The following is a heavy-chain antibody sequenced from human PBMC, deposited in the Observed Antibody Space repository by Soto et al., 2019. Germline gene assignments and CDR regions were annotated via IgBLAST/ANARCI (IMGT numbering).Heavy chain of an antibody. CDR2: IYHSGST. Sequence: KSSETLSLTCAVSSGSISSSNWWSWVRQPPGKGLEWIGEIYHSGSTNYNPSLKSRVTISVDKSKNQFSLKLSSVTAADTAVYYCAGELTMVRGEFLDSYYYYYMDVRAKRTTVTVSS. J-gene: IGHJ6*03. CDR1: SGSISSSNW. D-gene: IGHD3-10*01. V-gene: IGHV4-4*02. CDR3: AGELTMVRGEFLDSYYYYYMDV.